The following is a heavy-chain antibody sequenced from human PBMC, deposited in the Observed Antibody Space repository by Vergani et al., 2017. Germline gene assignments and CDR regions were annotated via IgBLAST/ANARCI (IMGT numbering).Heavy chain of an antibody. CDR3: AKETRGAFDI. Sequence: LVESGGGLVQPGGSLRLSCAASSFSVSSHYMHWVRQAPGKGLEWVAFIRYDGSNKYYADSVKGRFTISRDNSKNTLYLQMNSLRAEDTAVYYCAKETRGAFDIWGQGTMVTVSS. CDR2: IRYDGSNK. J-gene: IGHJ3*02. CDR1: SFSVSSHY. D-gene: IGHD3-16*01. V-gene: IGHV3-30*02.